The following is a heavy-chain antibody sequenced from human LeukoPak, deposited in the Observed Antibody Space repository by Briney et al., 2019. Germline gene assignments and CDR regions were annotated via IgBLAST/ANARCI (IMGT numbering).Heavy chain of an antibody. V-gene: IGHV3-9*01. CDR2: ISWNSGSI. CDR1: GFTFDDYA. CDR3: AKDRRYCSGGSCYSEGYYFDY. Sequence: PGGSLRLSCAASGFTFDDYAMHWVRQAPGKGLEWVSGISWNSGSIGYADSVKGRFTISRDNAKNSLYLQMNSLRAEDTALYYCAKDRRYCSGGSCYSEGYYFDYWGQGTLVTVSS. D-gene: IGHD2-15*01. J-gene: IGHJ4*02.